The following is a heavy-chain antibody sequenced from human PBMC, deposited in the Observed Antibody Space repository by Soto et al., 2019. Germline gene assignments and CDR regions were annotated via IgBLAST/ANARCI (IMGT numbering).Heavy chain of an antibody. D-gene: IGHD1-26*01. Sequence: QVQLVESGGGVVQPGRSLRLSCAASGFTFSSYGMHWVRQAPGKGLEWVAVISYDGSNKYYADSVKGRFTISRDNSKNTLYLQMNSLRAEDTAVYYCAKDIREGGRYDYWGQGTLVTVSS. CDR1: GFTFSSYG. CDR2: ISYDGSNK. J-gene: IGHJ4*02. CDR3: AKDIREGGRYDY. V-gene: IGHV3-30*18.